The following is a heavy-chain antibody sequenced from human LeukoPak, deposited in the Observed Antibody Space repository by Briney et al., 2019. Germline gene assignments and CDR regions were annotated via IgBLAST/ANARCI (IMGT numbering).Heavy chain of an antibody. V-gene: IGHV3-11*04. CDR1: GFTFSDYY. CDR3: ARHGRDVYNWYY. CDR2: ISSSGRTT. J-gene: IGHJ4*02. D-gene: IGHD5-24*01. Sequence: PGGSLRLSCAASGFTFSDYYMSWIRQAPGKGLEWVSYISSSGRTTYYADSVKGRFTISRDNAKNSLYLQMNSLRAEDTAVYYCARHGRDVYNWYYWGQGTLVTVSS.